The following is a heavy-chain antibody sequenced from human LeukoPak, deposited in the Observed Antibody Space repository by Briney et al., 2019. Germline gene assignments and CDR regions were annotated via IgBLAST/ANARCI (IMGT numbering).Heavy chain of an antibody. J-gene: IGHJ6*03. CDR2: INPNSGGT. V-gene: IGHV1-2*02. CDR1: GYTFTGYY. Sequence: AASVTVSCKASGYTFTGYYMHWVRQAPGQGLEWMGWINPNSGGTNYAQKFQGRVTMTRDTSISAAYMELSRLRSDDTAVYYCARGQGVALLHYYYYYMDVWGKGTTVTVSS. CDR3: ARGQGVALLHYYYYYMDV. D-gene: IGHD2/OR15-2a*01.